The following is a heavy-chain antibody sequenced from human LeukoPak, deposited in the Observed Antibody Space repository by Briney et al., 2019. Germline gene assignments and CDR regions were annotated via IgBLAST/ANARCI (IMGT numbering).Heavy chain of an antibody. Sequence: KPSETLSLTCTVSGGSISSSSYYWGWIRQPPGKGLEWIGSIYYSGSTYYNPSLKSRVTISVDTSKNQFSLKLSSVTAADTAVYYCARQKYSSSSGNLWGQGTLVTVSS. J-gene: IGHJ4*02. CDR1: GGSISSSSYY. CDR3: ARQKYSSSSGNL. CDR2: IYYSGST. V-gene: IGHV4-39*01. D-gene: IGHD6-6*01.